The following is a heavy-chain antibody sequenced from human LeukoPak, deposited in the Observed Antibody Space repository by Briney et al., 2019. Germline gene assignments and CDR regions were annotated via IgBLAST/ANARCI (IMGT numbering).Heavy chain of an antibody. D-gene: IGHD3-10*01. J-gene: IGHJ4*02. CDR2: ISSSSSSYI. CDR1: GFTFSSYS. Sequence: GGSLRLSCAASGFTFSSYSMNWVRQAPGKGLEWVSSISSSSSSYIYYADSVKGRFTISRDNAKNSLYLQMNSLRAEDTAVYYCARDGASYYYGSGSFDYWGQGTLVTVSS. CDR3: ARDGASYYYGSGSFDY. V-gene: IGHV3-21*01.